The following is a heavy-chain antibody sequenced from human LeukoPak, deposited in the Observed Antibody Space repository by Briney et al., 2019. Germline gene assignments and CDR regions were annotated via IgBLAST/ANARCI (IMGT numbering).Heavy chain of an antibody. CDR3: AKVRYGSGSYYYYYYGMDV. CDR2: ISGSGGST. CDR1: GFTFSSYA. Sequence: QPGGSLRLSCAASGFTFSSYAMSWVRQAPGKGLEWVSAISGSGGSTYYADSVKGRFTISRDNSKNTLYLQMNSLRAEDTAVYYCAKVRYGSGSYYYYYYGMDVWGQGTTVTVSS. D-gene: IGHD3-10*01. V-gene: IGHV3-23*01. J-gene: IGHJ6*02.